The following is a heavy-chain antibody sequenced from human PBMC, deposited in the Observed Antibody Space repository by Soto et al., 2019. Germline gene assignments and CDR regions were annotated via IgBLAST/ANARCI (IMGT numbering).Heavy chain of an antibody. CDR3: AREPYSSSRVYGMDV. Sequence: LRLSCAASGVTFNDYYMNWIRQAPGKGLEWVSYISSSGSIIDYADSVKGRFTISRDSARNLLYLQMNSLKVEDTAVYYCAREPYSSSRVYGMDVWGQGTTVTVSS. D-gene: IGHD6-13*01. CDR2: ISSSGSII. J-gene: IGHJ6*02. CDR1: GVTFNDYY. V-gene: IGHV3-11*01.